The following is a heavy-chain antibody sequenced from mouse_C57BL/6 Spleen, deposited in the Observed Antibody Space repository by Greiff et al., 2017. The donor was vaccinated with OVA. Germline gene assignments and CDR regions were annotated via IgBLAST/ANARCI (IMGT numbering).Heavy chain of an antibody. CDR3: ASSYYYGSPSYFDY. CDR1: GYTFTSYW. Sequence: QVQLQQPGAELVMPGASVKLSCKASGYTFTSYWMHWVKQRPGQGLEWIGEIDPSDSYTNYNQKFKGKSTLTVDKSSSTAYMQLSSLTSEDSAVYYCASSYYYGSPSYFDYWGQGTTLTVSS. D-gene: IGHD1-1*01. J-gene: IGHJ2*01. CDR2: IDPSDSYT. V-gene: IGHV1-69*01.